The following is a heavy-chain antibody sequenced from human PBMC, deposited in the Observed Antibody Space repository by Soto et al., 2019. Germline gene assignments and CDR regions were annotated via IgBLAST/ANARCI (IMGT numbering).Heavy chain of an antibody. CDR3: ARLSGCSSTSCYTHMDV. CDR2: IYPGDSDT. Sequence: GESLKISCKGSGYSFTSYWIGWVRQMPGKGLEWMGIIYPGDSDTRYSPSFQGQVTISADKSISTAYLQWSSLKASDTAMYYCARLSGCSSTSCYTHMDVWGQGTTVTAP. D-gene: IGHD2-2*02. CDR1: GYSFTSYW. J-gene: IGHJ6*02. V-gene: IGHV5-51*01.